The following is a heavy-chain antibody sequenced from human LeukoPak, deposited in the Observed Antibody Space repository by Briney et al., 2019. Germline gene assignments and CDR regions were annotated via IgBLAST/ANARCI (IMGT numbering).Heavy chain of an antibody. CDR1: GFAFSSYA. CDR2: ISGRGDGT. CDR3: VKGCSSTGCYTSEW. D-gene: IGHD2-2*02. J-gene: IGHJ4*02. Sequence: PGGSLRLSCAASGFAFSSYAMTWVRQAPGKGLEWVSVISGRGDGTHYADSVKGRFIISRDNSKNTMYLQMSSLRAEDTALYCCVKGCSSTGCYTSEWWGQGTLVTVSS. V-gene: IGHV3-23*01.